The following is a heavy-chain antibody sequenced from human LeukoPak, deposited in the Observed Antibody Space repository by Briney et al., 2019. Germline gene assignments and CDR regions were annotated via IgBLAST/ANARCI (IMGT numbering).Heavy chain of an antibody. CDR2: IKEDGSKK. J-gene: IGHJ4*02. Sequence: PGGSLRLSCAASGFTFSSYWMSWVRQAPGKGLEWVANIKEDGSKKHYVESVKGRFTMSRDNAKYSLYLQLNSLRADDTAVYYCARNGFVWTSGIDYGWFDYWGQGTLVTVSS. CDR3: ARNGFVWTSGIDYGWFDY. CDR1: GFTFSSYW. V-gene: IGHV3-7*05. D-gene: IGHD4-17*01.